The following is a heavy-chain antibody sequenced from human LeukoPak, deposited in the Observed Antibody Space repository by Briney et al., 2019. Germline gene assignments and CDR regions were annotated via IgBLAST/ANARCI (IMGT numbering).Heavy chain of an antibody. V-gene: IGHV3-33*06. CDR1: GFTFSSYG. J-gene: IGHJ4*02. D-gene: IGHD3-3*01. CDR3: AKDTVYEFWSGYTDY. CDR2: IWYDGSNK. Sequence: GGSLRLSCAASGFTFSSYGMHWVRQAPGKGLEWVAVIWYDGSNKYYADSVKGRFTFSRDNSKNTLYLQMNSLRAEDTAVYYCAKDTVYEFWSGYTDYWGQGTPVTVSS.